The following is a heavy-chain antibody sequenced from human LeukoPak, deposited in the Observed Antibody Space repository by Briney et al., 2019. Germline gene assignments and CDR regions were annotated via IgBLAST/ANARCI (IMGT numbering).Heavy chain of an antibody. D-gene: IGHD4-17*01. J-gene: IGHJ2*01. Sequence: GASVKVSCKASGYTFTGYYMHWVRQAPGQGLEWMGRINPNSGGTNYAQKFQGRVTMTRDTSISTAYMELGRLRSDDTAVYYCASPSGDYGDYGSYWYFDLWGRGTLVTVSS. CDR1: GYTFTGYY. V-gene: IGHV1-2*06. CDR3: ASPSGDYGDYGSYWYFDL. CDR2: INPNSGGT.